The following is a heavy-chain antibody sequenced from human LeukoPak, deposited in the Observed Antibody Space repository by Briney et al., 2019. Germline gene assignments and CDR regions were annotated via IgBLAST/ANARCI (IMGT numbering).Heavy chain of an antibody. V-gene: IGHV5-51*01. D-gene: IGHD3-22*01. CDR1: GYSFTSYW. Sequence: GESLKISCKGSGYSFTSYWIGWVRQMPGKGLEWMGIIYPGDSDTRYSPSFQGQVTISADKSISTAYLQWSSLKASDTAMYYCARHPEPHYYDSSGCYYDYWGQGTLVTVSS. CDR2: IYPGDSDT. J-gene: IGHJ4*02. CDR3: ARHPEPHYYDSSGCYYDY.